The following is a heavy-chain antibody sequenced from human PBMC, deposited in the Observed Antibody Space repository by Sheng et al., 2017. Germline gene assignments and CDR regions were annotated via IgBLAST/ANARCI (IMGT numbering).Heavy chain of an antibody. CDR2: ISYSGSNI. CDR1: GHSFSDYY. CDR3: ARVPGGFLRWAYYMDV. V-gene: IGHV3-11*04. D-gene: IGHD3-3*01. Sequence: QVQLVESGGGLVKPGGSLRLSCEVSGHSFSDYYMNWIRQAPGRGLEWVSHISYSGSNIYYADSVKGRFTISRDDAKNSLYLQMNSLSAEDTAVYYCARVPGGFLRWAYYMDVWGKGTTVTVSS. J-gene: IGHJ6*03.